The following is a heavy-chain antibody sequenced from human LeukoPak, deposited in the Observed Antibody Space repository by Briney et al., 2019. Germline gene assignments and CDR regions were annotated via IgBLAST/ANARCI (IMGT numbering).Heavy chain of an antibody. CDR3: AKDWFATTDY. D-gene: IGHD1/OR15-1a*01. CDR1: GFPFSVSW. V-gene: IGHV3-74*01. CDR2: ITADETT. Sequence: GGSLRLSCAASGFPFSVSWMHWFRQVPGKGLMWVSRITADETTTYADSVRGRFTISRDNAKNTVYLQMNSLRVEDTAVYYCAKDWFATTDYWGQGILVTVSS. J-gene: IGHJ4*02.